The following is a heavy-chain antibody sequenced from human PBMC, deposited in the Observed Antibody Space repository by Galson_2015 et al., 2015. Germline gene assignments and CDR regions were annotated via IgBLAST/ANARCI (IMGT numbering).Heavy chain of an antibody. CDR3: ARRTVGKYYYDY. CDR1: GYSFTSYW. J-gene: IGHJ4*02. CDR2: IYPGDSDI. Sequence: QSGAEVKKPGESLQISCPGSGYSFTSYWIAWVRQMPGKGLEWMGIIYPGDSDIRYSPSFQGQVTISADNSIGTAYLQWSSLKASDTAMYYCARRTVGKYYYDYWGQGTLVTVSS. D-gene: IGHD3/OR15-3a*01. V-gene: IGHV5-51*01.